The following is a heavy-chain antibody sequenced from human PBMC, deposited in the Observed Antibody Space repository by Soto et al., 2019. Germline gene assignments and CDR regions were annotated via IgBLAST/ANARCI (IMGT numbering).Heavy chain of an antibody. CDR2: IYPGDSDT. D-gene: IGHD1-26*01. J-gene: IGHJ4*02. CDR3: ARLSGARSPANF. Sequence: GESLKISCKGSGYSFTDYWIGWVRQMPGKGLEWMGIIYPGDSDTRYNPSFQGRVTISADKSITTAYLQWSSLKASDTAMYFCARLSGARSPANFWGQGTVVTVSS. CDR1: GYSFTDYW. V-gene: IGHV5-51*01.